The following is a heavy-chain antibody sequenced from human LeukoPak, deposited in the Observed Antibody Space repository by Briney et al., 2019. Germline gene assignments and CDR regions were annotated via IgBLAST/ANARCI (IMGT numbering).Heavy chain of an antibody. CDR1: GYTFTGYY. Sequence: GASVKVSCKASGYTFTGYYMLWVRQAPGQGLEWMGRINPNSGGTNYAQKFQGRVTMTRDTSISTAYMELSRLRSDDTAVYYCAREGGILTGYEDYMDVWGKGTTVTVSS. J-gene: IGHJ6*03. CDR2: INPNSGGT. D-gene: IGHD3-9*01. CDR3: AREGGILTGYEDYMDV. V-gene: IGHV1-2*06.